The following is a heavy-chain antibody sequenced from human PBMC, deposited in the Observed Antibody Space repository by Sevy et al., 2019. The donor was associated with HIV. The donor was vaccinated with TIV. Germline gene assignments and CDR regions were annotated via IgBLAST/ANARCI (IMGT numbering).Heavy chain of an antibody. V-gene: IGHV3-30*14. J-gene: IGHJ4*02. D-gene: IGHD3-22*01. CDR3: ARKYDSSGYFDY. CDR2: ISYDGSNK. CDR1: GFTFSSYS. Sequence: GGSLRLSCAASGFTFSSYSFHWVRQAPGKGLEWVAVISYDGSNKYYGESVKGRVTISRDDSKNSLYLQLNSLRAEDTAIYYCARKYDSSGYFDYWGQGTLVTVSS.